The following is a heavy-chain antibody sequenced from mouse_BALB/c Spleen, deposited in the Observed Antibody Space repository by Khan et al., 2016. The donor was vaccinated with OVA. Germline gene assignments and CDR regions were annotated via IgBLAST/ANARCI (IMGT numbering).Heavy chain of an antibody. D-gene: IGHD2-4*01. J-gene: IGHJ4*01. CDR2: ISYSGST. V-gene: IGHV3-2*02. Sequence: VQLQQSGPGLVKPSRSLSLTCTVTGYSITSDYAWNWIRQFPGNKLEWMGYISYSGSTSYNPSLKSRISITRDTSKNQFFLQLNSVTTEDTATYYCARDYDYHYYAMDYWGQGTSVTVSS. CDR1: GYSITSDYA. CDR3: ARDYDYHYYAMDY.